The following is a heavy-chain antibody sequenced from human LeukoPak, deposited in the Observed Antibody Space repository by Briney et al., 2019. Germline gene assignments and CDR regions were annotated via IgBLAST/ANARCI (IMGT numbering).Heavy chain of an antibody. CDR3: ARDMATVVTPRGDAFDI. V-gene: IGHV1-69*05. J-gene: IGHJ3*02. Sequence: SVKVSCKASGGTFSSYAISWVRQAPGQGLEWMGGIIPIFGAANYAQKLQGRVTMTTDTSTSTAYMELWSLRSDDTALYYCARDMATVVTPRGDAFDIWGQGTMVTVSS. D-gene: IGHD4-23*01. CDR2: IIPIFGAA. CDR1: GGTFSSYA.